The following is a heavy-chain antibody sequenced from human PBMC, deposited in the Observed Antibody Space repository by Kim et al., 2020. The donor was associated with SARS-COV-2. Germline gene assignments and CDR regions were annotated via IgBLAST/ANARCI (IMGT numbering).Heavy chain of an antibody. V-gene: IGHV5-10-1*01. CDR2: IDPSDSYT. CDR3: ARLRYYYGSGTKELDY. D-gene: IGHD3-10*01. J-gene: IGHJ4*02. Sequence: GESLKISCKGSGYSFTSYWISWVRQMPGKGLEWMGRIDPSDSYTNYSPSFQGHVTISADKSISTAYLQWSSLKASDTAMYYCARLRYYYGSGTKELDYWGQGTLVTVSS. CDR1: GYSFTSYW.